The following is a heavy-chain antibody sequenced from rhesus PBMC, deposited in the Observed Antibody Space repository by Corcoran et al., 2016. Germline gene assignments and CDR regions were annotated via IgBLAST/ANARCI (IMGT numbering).Heavy chain of an antibody. CDR3: ARYQGGYSGSLTLDV. Sequence: QVQLQESGPGLVKPSETLSLTCAVSGGSISSNYWNWIRQSPGKGLEWIGYIYGGRGSNSYNPSLKSRVTSSTDTAKNQFSLRLSSVTAADTAVYYCARYQGGYSGSLTLDVWGRGVLVTVSS. J-gene: IGHJ5-2*02. D-gene: IGHD3-16*01. V-gene: IGHV4-147*01. CDR1: GGSISSNY. CDR2: IYGGRGSN.